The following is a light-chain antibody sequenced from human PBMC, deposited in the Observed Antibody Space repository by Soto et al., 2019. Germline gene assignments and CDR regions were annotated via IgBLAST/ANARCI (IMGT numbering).Light chain of an antibody. Sequence: EIVLTQSPATLSLSPGEGATLSCRASQSVSRYLAWYQHKVGQAPRLLIYDASNRATGIPARFSGSGSGTDFTLTISRLEPEDFAVYYCQQYGSSPPWTFGQGTKVDIK. V-gene: IGKV3-20*01. CDR1: QSVSRY. CDR2: DAS. J-gene: IGKJ1*01. CDR3: QQYGSSPPWT.